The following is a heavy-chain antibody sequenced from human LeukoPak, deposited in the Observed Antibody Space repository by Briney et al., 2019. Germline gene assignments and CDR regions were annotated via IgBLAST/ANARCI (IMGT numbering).Heavy chain of an antibody. V-gene: IGHV5-51*01. CDR2: IYPGDSDT. D-gene: IGHD2-2*02. CDR3: ARRYGCSSTSCYTSALDY. CDR1: GYSFTSYW. J-gene: IGHJ4*02. Sequence: GESLKISCKGSGYSFTSYWIGWVRQMPGKGLEWMGIIYPGDSDTRYSPSFQGQVTISADKSTSTAYLQWSSLKASDTAMYYCARRYGCSSTSCYTSALDYWGQGTLVTVSS.